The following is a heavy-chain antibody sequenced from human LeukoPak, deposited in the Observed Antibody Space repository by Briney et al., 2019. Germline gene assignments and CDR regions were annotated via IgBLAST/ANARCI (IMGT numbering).Heavy chain of an antibody. D-gene: IGHD4-17*01. CDR3: ARLSTVTMGYYLDY. V-gene: IGHV4-4*09. Sequence: PSETLSLTCTVSGGSISSYYWSWIRQPPGKGLEWIGYIYTSGSTNYNPSLKSRVTISVDTSKNQFSLKLSSVTAADTAVYYCARLSTVTMGYYLDYWGQGTLVTVSS. J-gene: IGHJ4*02. CDR2: IYTSGST. CDR1: GGSISSYY.